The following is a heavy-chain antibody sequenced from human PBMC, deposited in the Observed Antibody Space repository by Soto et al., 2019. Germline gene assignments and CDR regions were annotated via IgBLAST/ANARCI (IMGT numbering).Heavy chain of an antibody. Sequence: GGSLRLSCAASGFTFSSYGMHWVRQAPGKGLEWVAVISYDGSNKYYADSVEGRFTISRDNSKNTLYLQMNSLRAEDTAVYYCAKGVVPADYYGMDVWGQGTTVTVSS. CDR1: GFTFSSYG. CDR3: AKGVVPADYYGMDV. J-gene: IGHJ6*02. CDR2: ISYDGSNK. V-gene: IGHV3-30*18. D-gene: IGHD2-2*01.